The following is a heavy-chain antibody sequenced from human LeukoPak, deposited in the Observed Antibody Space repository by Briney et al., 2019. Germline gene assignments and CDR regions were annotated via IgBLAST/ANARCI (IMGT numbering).Heavy chain of an antibody. Sequence: SETLSLTCTVSGGSISSYYWSWIRQPPGKGLEWIGYIYYSGSTNYNPSLKSRVTISVDTSKNQFSLKLSSVTAADTAVYYCAIDPGIPDYNWFDPWGQGTLVTVSS. D-gene: IGHD6-13*01. V-gene: IGHV4-59*01. CDR1: GGSISSYY. CDR3: AIDPGIPDYNWFDP. J-gene: IGHJ5*02. CDR2: IYYSGST.